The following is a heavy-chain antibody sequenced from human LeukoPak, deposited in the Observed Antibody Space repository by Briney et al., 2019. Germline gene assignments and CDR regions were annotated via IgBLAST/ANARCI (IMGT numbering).Heavy chain of an antibody. CDR2: INHSGST. V-gene: IGHV4-34*01. CDR1: GGSFSGYY. J-gene: IGHJ3*02. CDR3: ARSVEMATIFAFDI. Sequence: PSETLSLTCAVYGGSFSGYYWSWIRQPPGKGLEWIGEINHSGSTNYNPSLKSRVTISVDTSKNQFSLKLSSVTAADTAVYYCARSVEMATIFAFDIWGHATMVTVSS. D-gene: IGHD5-24*01.